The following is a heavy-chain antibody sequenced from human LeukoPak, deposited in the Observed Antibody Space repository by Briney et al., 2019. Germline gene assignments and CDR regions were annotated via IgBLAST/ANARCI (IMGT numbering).Heavy chain of an antibody. J-gene: IGHJ3*02. CDR3: AKSNGYGLVDI. Sequence: SETLSLTCTVSGGSISTSNYYWGWIRQPPGKGLEWIGNIFYSGSTYYSPSLKSRVTISLDTSRNQFSLKLNSVTAADTAVYYCAKSNGYGLVDIWGRGTMVTVSS. CDR2: IFYSGST. CDR1: GGSISTSNYY. V-gene: IGHV4-39*07. D-gene: IGHD3-10*01.